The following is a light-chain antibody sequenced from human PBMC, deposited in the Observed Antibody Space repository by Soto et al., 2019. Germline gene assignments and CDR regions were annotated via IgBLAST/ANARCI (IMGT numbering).Light chain of an antibody. V-gene: IGKV1-5*01. CDR1: QSISSW. Sequence: DIQMTQSPSTLSASVGDRVTITCRASQSISSWLAWYQQKPGKAPKLLIYDASSLESGVPSRYSGSGSGTEFTLTISSLQPDDFATYYCQQYNSWSAFGQETKVDIK. J-gene: IGKJ1*01. CDR2: DAS. CDR3: QQYNSWSA.